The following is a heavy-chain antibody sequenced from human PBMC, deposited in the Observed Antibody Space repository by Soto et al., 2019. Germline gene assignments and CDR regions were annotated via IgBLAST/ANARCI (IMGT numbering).Heavy chain of an antibody. Sequence: QVQVQQWGAGLLKPSETLSLTCAVYGGSFSGYYWSWIRQPPGKGLEWIGDINHSGRTNYSPSLKPRLIISNHMPRKQFPLRLSSVTGVDSALDYCARAFRGAIITSCYSAVGVWGQGTTVTVS. J-gene: IGHJ6*02. CDR1: GGSFSGYY. CDR2: INHSGRT. CDR3: ARAFRGAIITSCYSAVGV. D-gene: IGHD3-10*01. V-gene: IGHV4-34*01.